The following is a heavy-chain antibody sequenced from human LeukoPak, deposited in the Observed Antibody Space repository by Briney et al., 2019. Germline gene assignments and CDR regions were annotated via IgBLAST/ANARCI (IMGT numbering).Heavy chain of an antibody. J-gene: IGHJ4*02. D-gene: IGHD7-27*01. CDR2: INPNSGGT. V-gene: IGHV1-2*02. Sequence: KPGASLTVSCKASGYTFTVYYMHWVRQAPGQGLEWMGWINPNSGGTNYAQKFQGRVTMTRDTSISTAYMELSRLTSDDTAVYYCARADTNWGAYDYWGQGTLVAVSS. CDR3: ARADTNWGAYDY. CDR1: GYTFTVYY.